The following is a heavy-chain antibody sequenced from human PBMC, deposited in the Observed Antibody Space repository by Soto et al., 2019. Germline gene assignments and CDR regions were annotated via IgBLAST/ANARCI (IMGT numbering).Heavy chain of an antibody. D-gene: IGHD3-3*01. CDR1: GGSISSSSYY. CDR2: IYYSGST. J-gene: IGHJ3*02. V-gene: IGHV4-39*02. CDR3: ARDIVGPLKTIFGVVRGFDI. Sequence: SETLSLTCTVSGGSISSSSYYWGWIRQPPGKGLEWIGSIYYSGSTYYNPSLKSRVTISVDTSKNQFSLKLSSVTAEDTAVYYFARDIVGPLKTIFGVVRGFDIWGQGTMVTVSS.